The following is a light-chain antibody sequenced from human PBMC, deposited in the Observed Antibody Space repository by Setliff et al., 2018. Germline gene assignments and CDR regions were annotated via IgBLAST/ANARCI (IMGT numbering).Light chain of an antibody. CDR2: EVI. CDR3: LSYTSETTHAL. CDR1: SSDVGGYDF. V-gene: IGLV2-14*03. Sequence: QSVLTQPAAVSGSPGQSIAISCSGSSSDVGGYDFVSWYQQPPGKAPKLLIYEVIKRPSEVSDRFSGSKSGNTASLTISGLQAEDEADYYCLSYTSETTHALFGGGTQLTVL. J-gene: IGLJ2*01.